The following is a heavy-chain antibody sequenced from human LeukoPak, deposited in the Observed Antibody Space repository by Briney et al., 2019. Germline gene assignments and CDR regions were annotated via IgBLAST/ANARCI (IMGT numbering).Heavy chain of an antibody. J-gene: IGHJ6*02. D-gene: IGHD6-19*01. CDR2: FDPEDGET. CDR3: ATLTPTVIGEWLVRGYYYGMDV. CDR1: GYTFTRFH. V-gene: IGHV1-24*01. Sequence: ASVKVSCKASGYTFTRFHIHWVRQAPGQGLEWMGGFDPEDGETIYAQKFQGRVTMTEDTSTDTAYMELSSLRSEDTAVYYCATLTPTVIGEWLVRGYYYGMDVWGQGTTVTVSS.